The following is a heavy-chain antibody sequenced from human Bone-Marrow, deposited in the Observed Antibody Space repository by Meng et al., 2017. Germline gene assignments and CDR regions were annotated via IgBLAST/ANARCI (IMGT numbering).Heavy chain of an antibody. CDR3: ASWIYSCGWQ. CDR2: IYHGGDT. D-gene: IGHD6-19*01. V-gene: IGHV4/OR15-8*02. CDR1: GGSISSIDW. Sequence: QGQLSESGPGLVKPSGTLSLTGVVSGGSISSIDWWSWVRQPPGKGLEWIGEIYHGGDTNYNPSLKSRVTIAIDKSKNQFSLKLSSVTAADTAVYYCASWIYSCGWQWGQGALVTVSS. J-gene: IGHJ4*02.